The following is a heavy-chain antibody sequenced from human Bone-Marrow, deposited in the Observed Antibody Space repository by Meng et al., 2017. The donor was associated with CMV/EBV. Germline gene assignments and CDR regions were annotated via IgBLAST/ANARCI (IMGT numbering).Heavy chain of an antibody. J-gene: IGHJ5*02. D-gene: IGHD6-6*01. Sequence: SVKVSCKASGGTFSSYAISWVRQAPGQGLEWMGGIIPIFGTANYAQKFQGRVTITTDESTSTAYMELSSLRSEDTAVYYRARDAIAAHSWWFDPWGQGTLVTVSS. CDR1: GGTFSSYA. CDR3: ARDAIAAHSWWFDP. V-gene: IGHV1-69*05. CDR2: IIPIFGTA.